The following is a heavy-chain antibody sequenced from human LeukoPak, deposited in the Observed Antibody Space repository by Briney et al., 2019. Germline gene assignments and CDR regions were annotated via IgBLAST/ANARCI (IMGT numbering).Heavy chain of an antibody. CDR3: ARGVVLPAAIFPSAPGWFDP. Sequence: ASVKVSCKASGYTFTSYGISWVRQAPGQGLEWMGWISAYNGNTNYAQKLQGRVTMTTDTSTSTAYMELRSLRSDDTAVYYCARGVVLPAAIFPSAPGWFDPWGQGTLVTVSS. CDR2: ISAYNGNT. V-gene: IGHV1-18*01. J-gene: IGHJ5*02. D-gene: IGHD2-2*01. CDR1: GYTFTSYG.